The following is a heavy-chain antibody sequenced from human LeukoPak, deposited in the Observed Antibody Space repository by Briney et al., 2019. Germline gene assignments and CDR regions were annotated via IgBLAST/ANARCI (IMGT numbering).Heavy chain of an antibody. V-gene: IGHV3-66*01. CDR1: GFSVSSSY. CDR3: ARDIAVGGLIDC. CDR2: IYTGGST. D-gene: IGHD6-19*01. J-gene: IGHJ4*02. Sequence: GGSLRLSCAASGFSVSSSYMSWVRQAPGAGLEWVSVIYTGGSTYYADSVKGRFTISKDNSKNTLYLQMNSLRAEDTAVYYCARDIAVGGLIDCWGQGALVTVSS.